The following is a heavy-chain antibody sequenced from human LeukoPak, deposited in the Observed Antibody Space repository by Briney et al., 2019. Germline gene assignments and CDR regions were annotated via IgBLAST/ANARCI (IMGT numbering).Heavy chain of an antibody. D-gene: IGHD2-2*01. CDR1: GFTFSSYG. Sequence: GGTLRLSCAASGFTFSSYGMSWVRQAPGKGLEWVSAISGSGGSTYYADSVKGRFTISRDNSKNTLYLQMNSLRAEDTAVYYCAKDPGYCSSTSCLDIDYWGQGTLVTVSS. J-gene: IGHJ4*02. CDR3: AKDPGYCSSTSCLDIDY. CDR2: ISGSGGST. V-gene: IGHV3-23*01.